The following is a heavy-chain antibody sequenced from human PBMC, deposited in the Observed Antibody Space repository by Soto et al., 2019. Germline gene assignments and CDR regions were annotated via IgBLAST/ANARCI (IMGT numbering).Heavy chain of an antibody. CDR1: GFSLSTHGVG. CDR2: IYWDDDK. V-gene: IGHV2-5*02. D-gene: IGHD1-1*01. CDR3: AHRRPGSWNFDS. J-gene: IGHJ4*02. Sequence: SGPTLVNPTQTLTLTCTFSGFSLSTHGVGVGWIRQPPGKALEWLALIYWDDDKRYSPSLKSRLTITKDTSKNQVVLTLTNMDPVDTAAYYCAHRRPGSWNFDSWGQGTLVTVSS.